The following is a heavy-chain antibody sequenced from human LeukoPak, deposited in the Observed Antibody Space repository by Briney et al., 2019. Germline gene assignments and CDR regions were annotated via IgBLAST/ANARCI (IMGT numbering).Heavy chain of an antibody. CDR1: GGTFRSYA. CDR3: ATSLYSNYYYYMDV. CDR2: IIPIFGTA. D-gene: IGHD4-11*01. V-gene: IGHV1-69*05. J-gene: IGHJ6*03. Sequence: ASVKVSCKASGGTFRSYAISWVRQAPGQGLEWMGGIIPIFGTANYAQKFQGRVSITTDESTSTAYMELSSLRSEDTAVYYCATSLYSNYYYYMDVWGKGTTVTVSS.